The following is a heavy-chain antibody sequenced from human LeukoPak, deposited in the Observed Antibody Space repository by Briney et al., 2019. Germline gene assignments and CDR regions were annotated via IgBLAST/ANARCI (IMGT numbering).Heavy chain of an antibody. J-gene: IGHJ3*02. CDR1: GFTFSSYS. D-gene: IGHD2-2*01. Sequence: GGSLRLSCAASGFTFSSYSMNWVRQAPGKGLEWVSSISSSSSYIYYADSVKGRFTISRDNAKNSLYLQMNSLRAEDTAVYYCASLRLITRDAFDIWGQGTMVTVSS. CDR3: ASLRLITRDAFDI. V-gene: IGHV3-21*01. CDR2: ISSSSSYI.